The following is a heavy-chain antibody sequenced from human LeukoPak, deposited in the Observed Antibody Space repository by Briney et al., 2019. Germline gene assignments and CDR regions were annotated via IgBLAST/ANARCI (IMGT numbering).Heavy chain of an antibody. D-gene: IGHD3-10*01. CDR1: GFTFSSHA. V-gene: IGHV3-30*04. Sequence: GGSLRLSCAASGFTFSSHAIHWVRQAPGKGLEWVALISFDGTTEKYADSVKGRFTISRDNSNNTLYLQMNGLGAEDTAVYYCARDNYGSGTHGYFDYWGQGTLVTVSS. CDR2: ISFDGTTE. CDR3: ARDNYGSGTHGYFDY. J-gene: IGHJ4*02.